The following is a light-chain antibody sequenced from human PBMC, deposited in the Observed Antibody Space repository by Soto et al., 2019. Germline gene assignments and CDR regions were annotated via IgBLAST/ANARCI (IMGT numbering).Light chain of an antibody. J-gene: IGKJ1*01. CDR2: GAS. CDR1: QSLSKTY. Sequence: DIGLTQSPGTLSLSPGERATLSCRASQSLSKTYLAWYQQKPGQAPRLLIDGASSRATGTPDRFSGSGSGTDFTLTISRLEPEDFAVYYCQQYVRPPWTFGQGTKVEIK. V-gene: IGKV3-20*01. CDR3: QQYVRPPWT.